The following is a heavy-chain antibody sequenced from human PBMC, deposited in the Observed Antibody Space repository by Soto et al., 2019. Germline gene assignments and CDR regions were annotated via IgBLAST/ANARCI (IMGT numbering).Heavy chain of an antibody. CDR3: ATDPAIWCAESNHTWLKP. CDR1: GFSIDDFA. Sequence: GGSLRLSCAASGFSIDDFAMHWVRQAPGKGLEWVSSISWDSGKISYADSVTGRFSVSRDNAKNSLFLQMSSLKPEDTAFYFCATDPAIWCAESNHTWLKPWRQGTLVTV. D-gene: IGHD3-3*01. CDR2: ISWDSGKI. J-gene: IGHJ5*02. V-gene: IGHV3-9*01.